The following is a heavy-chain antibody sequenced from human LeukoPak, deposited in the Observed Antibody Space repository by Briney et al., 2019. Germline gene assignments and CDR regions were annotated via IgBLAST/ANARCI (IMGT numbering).Heavy chain of an antibody. CDR1: GGSINSYY. J-gene: IGHJ3*02. CDR2: IYTSGST. CDR3: ARNYYDSSGYYETDAFDI. V-gene: IGHV4-4*07. D-gene: IGHD3-22*01. Sequence: SETLSLTCTVSGGSINSYYWSWIRQPAGKGLEWIGRIYTSGSTNYNPSLKSRVTMSVDTSKNQFSLKLSSATAADTAVYYCARNYYDSSGYYETDAFDIWGQGTMVTVSS.